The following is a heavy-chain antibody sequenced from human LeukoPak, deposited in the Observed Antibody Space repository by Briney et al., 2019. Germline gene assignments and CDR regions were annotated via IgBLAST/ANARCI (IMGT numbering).Heavy chain of an antibody. J-gene: IGHJ5*02. D-gene: IGHD3-9*01. CDR1: GFTFSSYA. CDR3: ARAGYDILTGFWFDP. V-gene: IGHV3-23*01. Sequence: GGSLRLSCVVSGFTFSSYAMRWVRQAPGKGLEWVSDISGGGGSRYYADSVKGRFTISRDNSKNTLYLQMNSLRAEDTAVYYCARAGYDILTGFWFDPWGQGTLVTVSS. CDR2: ISGGGGSR.